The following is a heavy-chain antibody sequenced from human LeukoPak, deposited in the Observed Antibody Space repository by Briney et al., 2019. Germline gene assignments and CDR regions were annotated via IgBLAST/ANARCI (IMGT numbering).Heavy chain of an antibody. Sequence: ASVKVSCKASGYTFTSYGISWVRQAPGQGLEWMGWISAYNGNTNYAQKLQGRVTMTTDASTSTAYMELRSLRSDDTAVYYCARAFAHNVLRYFDWSYYFDYWGQGTLVTVSS. J-gene: IGHJ4*02. CDR1: GYTFTSYG. CDR3: ARAFAHNVLRYFDWSYYFDY. V-gene: IGHV1-18*01. CDR2: ISAYNGNT. D-gene: IGHD3-9*01.